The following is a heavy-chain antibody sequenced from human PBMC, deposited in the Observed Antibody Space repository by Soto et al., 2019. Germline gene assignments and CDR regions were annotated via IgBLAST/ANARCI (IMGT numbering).Heavy chain of an antibody. Sequence: LSLSGAGSGVTFGRDAMSGVRKAPGKGLEWVSAIRGRGEITYYADSVKGRFIFSSDNSKNSLYLQMNSLRAEDTAVYYCAHVVVVPAAIDSYHGMDAWGQGTTVTVSS. CDR3: AHVVVVPAAIDSYHGMDA. CDR1: GVTFGRDA. CDR2: IRGRGEIT. J-gene: IGHJ6*02. V-gene: IGHV3-23*01. D-gene: IGHD2-2*01.